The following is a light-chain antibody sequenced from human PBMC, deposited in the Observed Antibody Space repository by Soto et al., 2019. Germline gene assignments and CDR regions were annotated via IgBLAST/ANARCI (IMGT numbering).Light chain of an antibody. Sequence: NFMLTQPHSVSESPGKTVTISCTRSSGSIASNYVQWYQQRPGSSPTTVIYEDNQRPSGVPDRFSGSIDSSSNSASLTISGLKTEDEADYYCQSYDSNNQIFGGGTKATVL. J-gene: IGLJ2*01. CDR3: QSYDSNNQI. V-gene: IGLV6-57*01. CDR1: SGSIASNY. CDR2: EDN.